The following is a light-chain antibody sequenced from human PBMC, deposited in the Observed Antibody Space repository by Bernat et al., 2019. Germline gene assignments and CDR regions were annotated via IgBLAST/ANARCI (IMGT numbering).Light chain of an antibody. J-gene: IGLJ2*01. CDR2: RNN. CDR1: SNNVGNQG. CDR3: SAWDSSLSAVV. V-gene: IGLV10-54*04. Sequence: QAGLTQPPSVSKGLRQTATLTCTGNSNNVGNQGAAWLQQHQGHPPKLLSYRNNNRPSGISERFSASRSGNTASLTITGLQPEDEADYYCSAWDSSLSAVVFGGWTKLTVL.